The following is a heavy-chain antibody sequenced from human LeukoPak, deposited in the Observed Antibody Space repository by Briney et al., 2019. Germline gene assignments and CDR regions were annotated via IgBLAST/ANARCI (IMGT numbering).Heavy chain of an antibody. Sequence: SETLSLTCTVSGGSIYSSTYYWGWIRQPPGTGLEWIGSIFYSGRTYYNPSLKSRVTMSVDMSKNQFSLRLSSVNAADTAVYYCARDILATSIAAPYYWGQGTLVTVSS. CDR3: ARDILATSIAAPYY. D-gene: IGHD6-13*01. CDR1: GGSIYSSTYY. V-gene: IGHV4-39*07. J-gene: IGHJ4*02. CDR2: IFYSGRT.